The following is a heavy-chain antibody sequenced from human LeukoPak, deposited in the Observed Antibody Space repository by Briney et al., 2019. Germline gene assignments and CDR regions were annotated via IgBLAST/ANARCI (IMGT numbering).Heavy chain of an antibody. Sequence: GGSLRLSCAASGFIFENYGMHWVRQAPGQGLQWVAVISYDGSTKYYGDSVKDRFTISRDNSKNTLYLQMNGLKTEDTAVYYCAREGSIVARTDYWGQGALVIVSS. V-gene: IGHV3-30*03. D-gene: IGHD2-15*01. CDR2: ISYDGSTK. J-gene: IGHJ4*02. CDR3: AREGSIVARTDY. CDR1: GFIFENYG.